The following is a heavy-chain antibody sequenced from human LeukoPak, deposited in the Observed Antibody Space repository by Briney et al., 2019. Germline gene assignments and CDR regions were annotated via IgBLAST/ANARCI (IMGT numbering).Heavy chain of an antibody. J-gene: IGHJ3*02. CDR2: IKSKTDGGPT. Sequence: PGGSLRLSCAASGFTFSNAWMSWVRQAPGKGLEEVGRIKSKTDGGPTDYAAPVKGRFTISRDDSKNTLYLQMNSLKTEDTAVYYCTTDLYYDSSGYYYGGFNAFDTWGQGTMVTVSS. CDR1: GFTFSNAW. V-gene: IGHV3-15*01. D-gene: IGHD3-22*01. CDR3: TTDLYYDSSGYYYGGFNAFDT.